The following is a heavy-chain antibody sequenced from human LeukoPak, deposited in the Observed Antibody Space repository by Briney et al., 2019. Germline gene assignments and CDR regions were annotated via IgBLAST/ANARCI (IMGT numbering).Heavy chain of an antibody. D-gene: IGHD1-26*01. CDR1: GGSISSYY. Sequence: SETLSLTCTVSGGSISSYYWSWIRQPPGKGLEWIGYIYYSGSTNYNPSLKSRVTISVDTSKNQFSLKLSSVTAADTAMYYCAGSLVGAILLDAFDIWGQGTMVTVSS. J-gene: IGHJ3*02. V-gene: IGHV4-59*01. CDR2: IYYSGST. CDR3: AGSLVGAILLDAFDI.